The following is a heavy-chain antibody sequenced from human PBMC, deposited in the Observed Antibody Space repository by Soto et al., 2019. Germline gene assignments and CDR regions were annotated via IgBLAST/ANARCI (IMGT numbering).Heavy chain of an antibody. Sequence: GGSLRLSCAASGFTFTSYAMSWVRQAPGKGLERVSSISGGGGSTYYADSVKGRFTISRDNSKNTLYLQMNSLRAEDTAIYYCAKQITNWYFALWGRGTLVTVSS. J-gene: IGHJ2*01. D-gene: IGHD2-2*01. V-gene: IGHV3-23*01. CDR2: ISGGGGST. CDR1: GFTFTSYA. CDR3: AKQITNWYFAL.